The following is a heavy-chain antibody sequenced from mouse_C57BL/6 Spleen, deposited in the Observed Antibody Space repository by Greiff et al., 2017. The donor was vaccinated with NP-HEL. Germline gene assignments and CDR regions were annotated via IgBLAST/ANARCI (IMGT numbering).Heavy chain of an antibody. CDR3: ARQLGYVDY. CDR2: INPGSGGT. Sequence: QVQLKQSGAELVRPGTSVKVSCKASGYAFTNYLIEWVKQRPGQGLEWIGVINPGSGGTNYNEKFKGKATLTADKSSSTAYMQLSSLTSEDSAVYVCARQLGYVDYWGQGTTLTVSA. V-gene: IGHV1-54*01. J-gene: IGHJ2*01. D-gene: IGHD4-1*02. CDR1: GYAFTNYL.